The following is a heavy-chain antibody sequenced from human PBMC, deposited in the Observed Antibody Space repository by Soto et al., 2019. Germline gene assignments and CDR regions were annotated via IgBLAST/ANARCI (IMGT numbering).Heavy chain of an antibody. J-gene: IGHJ6*02. D-gene: IGHD2-21*01. CDR3: ARVGIRLIPSDLGGGYHFEGLDV. CDR2: IVPMSGGP. Sequence: QVQLVQSAAEVKKPGSSVKISCKASGDTFINYSFSWMRQAPGQGLEWMGGIVPMSGGPNSAEKFHDRLTITADQSKGTVTMQLSRLTSDDTAVYYCARVGIRLIPSDLGGGYHFEGLDVWGQGTNVTVS. V-gene: IGHV1-69*01. CDR1: GDTFINYS.